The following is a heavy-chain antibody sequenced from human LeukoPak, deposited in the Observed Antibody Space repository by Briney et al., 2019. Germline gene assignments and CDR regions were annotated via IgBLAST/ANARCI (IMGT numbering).Heavy chain of an antibody. D-gene: IGHD3-3*01. V-gene: IGHV3-53*01. CDR2: IYSGGST. CDR1: GFTVSSNY. J-gene: IGHJ4*02. CDR3: TTGDYDFWSGYFGDYFDY. Sequence: PGGSLRLSCAASGFTVSSNYMSWVRQAPGKGLEWVSVIYSGGSTYYADSVKGRFTISRDNSKNTLYLQMNSLKTEDTAVYYCTTGDYDFWSGYFGDYFDYWGQGTLVTVSS.